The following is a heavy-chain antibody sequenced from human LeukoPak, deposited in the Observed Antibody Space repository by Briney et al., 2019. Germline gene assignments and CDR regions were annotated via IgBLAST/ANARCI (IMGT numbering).Heavy chain of an antibody. V-gene: IGHV3-23*01. CDR3: AGDGTGVLPGDAFDM. D-gene: IGHD1-1*01. Sequence: PGGSLRLSCTASGFTFSSYAMSWVRQAPGKGLEWVAVISGSGDITHHADSVKGRFTISRDNAQNSLFLQMNSLRDEDTGVYYCAGDGTGVLPGDAFDMWGQGTMVTVSS. J-gene: IGHJ3*02. CDR1: GFTFSSYA. CDR2: ISGSGDIT.